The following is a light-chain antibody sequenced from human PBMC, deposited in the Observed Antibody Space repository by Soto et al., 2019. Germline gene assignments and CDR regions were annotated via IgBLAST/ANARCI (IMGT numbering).Light chain of an antibody. J-gene: IGKJ3*01. CDR3: QQYSTHPLS. Sequence: DIQMTQSPSTLSGSVGDRATITCRASQSISSWLAWYQQKPGKAPKLLIYDASNLDSGVPARFRGSRSGTDFTLTISSLEPEDFATYDCQQYSTHPLSFGPGTKLDIK. CDR2: DAS. V-gene: IGKV1-5*01. CDR1: QSISSW.